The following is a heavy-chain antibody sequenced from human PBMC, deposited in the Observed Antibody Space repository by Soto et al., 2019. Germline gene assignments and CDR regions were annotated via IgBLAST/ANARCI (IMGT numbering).Heavy chain of an antibody. V-gene: IGHV4-59*01. CDR2: IYYSGST. Sequence: SSETLSLTFTVSGGSISSYCCSWIRQPPGKGLEWIGYIYYSGSTNYNPSLKSRVTISVDTSKNQFSLKLSSVTAADTAVYYCARGTTTLDYWGQGTLVTVSS. D-gene: IGHD4-17*01. CDR1: GGSISSYC. CDR3: ARGTTTLDY. J-gene: IGHJ4*02.